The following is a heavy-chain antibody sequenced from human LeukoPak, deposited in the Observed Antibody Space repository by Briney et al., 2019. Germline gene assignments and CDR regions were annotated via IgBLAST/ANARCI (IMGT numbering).Heavy chain of an antibody. Sequence: SETLSLTCTVSGGSISSYYWSWIRQPAGKGLEWIGRIYTSGSTNYNPSLKSRVTMSVDTSKNQFSLKLSSVTAADTAVYYCARDWDYSSSWSPAYMDVWGKGTTATVSS. D-gene: IGHD6-13*01. CDR3: ARDWDYSSSWSPAYMDV. CDR1: GGSISSYY. CDR2: IYTSGST. J-gene: IGHJ6*03. V-gene: IGHV4-4*07.